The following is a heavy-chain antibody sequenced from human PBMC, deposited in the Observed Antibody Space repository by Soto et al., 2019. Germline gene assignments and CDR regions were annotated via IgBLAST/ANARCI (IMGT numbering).Heavy chain of an antibody. CDR2: IIPIFGTA. CDR1: GGTFSSYA. J-gene: IGHJ4*02. D-gene: IGHD5-18*01. CDR3: ARDRAYSSGHELFDY. V-gene: IGHV1-69*13. Sequence: GASVKVSCKASGGTFSSYAISWVRQAPGQGLEWMGGIIPIFGTANYAQKFQGRVTITADESTSTAYMELSSLRSEDTAVYYCARDRAYSSGHELFDYRGPGTLVTVSS.